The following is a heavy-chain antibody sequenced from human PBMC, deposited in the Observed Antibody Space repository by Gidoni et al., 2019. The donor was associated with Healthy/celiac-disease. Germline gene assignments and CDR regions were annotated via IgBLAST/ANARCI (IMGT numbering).Heavy chain of an antibody. Sequence: EVQLVESGGGLVQPGGSLRLPCAASAFTFSSYWKHWVRQAPGKGLVWVSRINSDRSSTSYADSVKGRFTISRDNAKNTLYLQMNSLRAEDTAVYYCARDFGDYDSSGYYYYYGMDVWGQGTTVTVSS. CDR2: INSDRSST. CDR1: AFTFSSYW. V-gene: IGHV3-74*01. CDR3: ARDFGDYDSSGYYYYYGMDV. D-gene: IGHD3-22*01. J-gene: IGHJ6*02.